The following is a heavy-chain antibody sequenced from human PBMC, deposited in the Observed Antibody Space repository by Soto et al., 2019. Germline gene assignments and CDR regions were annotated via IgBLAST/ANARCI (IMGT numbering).Heavy chain of an antibody. CDR3: AKCRGEVAKHPDQ. J-gene: IGHJ4*02. D-gene: IGHD3-16*01. CDR2: ITGSGGTP. V-gene: IGHV3-23*01. CDR1: GFTFSSYS. Sequence: EVQLLESGGGLVQPGGSLRLSCAASGFTFSSYSMSWFRQAPGQGLEWVSAITGSGGTPYYADSMKGRFIISRDNSKNTVYLQMNILRAEDTALYYCAKCRGEVAKHPDQWCQGTLVTVSS.